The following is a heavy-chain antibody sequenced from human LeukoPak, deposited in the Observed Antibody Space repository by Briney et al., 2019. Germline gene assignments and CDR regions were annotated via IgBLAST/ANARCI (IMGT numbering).Heavy chain of an antibody. D-gene: IGHD2-15*01. CDR3: ASMVVGERGDYFDY. CDR1: GGSISSYY. Sequence: PSETLSLTCTVSGGSISSYYWSWIRQPPGKGLEWIGYIYYSGSTNYNPSLKSRVTISVDTSKNQFSLKLSSVTAADTAVYYCASMVVGERGDYFDYWGQGTLVTVSS. V-gene: IGHV4-59*01. J-gene: IGHJ4*02. CDR2: IYYSGST.